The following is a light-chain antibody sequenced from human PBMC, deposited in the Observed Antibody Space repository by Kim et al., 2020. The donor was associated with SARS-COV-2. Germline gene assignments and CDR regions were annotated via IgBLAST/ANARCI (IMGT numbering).Light chain of an antibody. J-gene: IGKJ1*01. CDR2: DAS. Sequence: VAPGERATLSCRASQRISGNLAWYQQKPGQAPRLLIYDASTGATDIPARFSGSGSGTEFTLTISSLQSEDFAVYYCQQYDNWPLTFGQGTKVDIK. CDR1: QRISGN. CDR3: QQYDNWPLT. V-gene: IGKV3-15*01.